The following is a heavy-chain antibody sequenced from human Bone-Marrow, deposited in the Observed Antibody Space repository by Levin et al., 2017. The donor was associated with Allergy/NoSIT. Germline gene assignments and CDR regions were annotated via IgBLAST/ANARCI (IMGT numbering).Heavy chain of an antibody. J-gene: IGHJ4*02. CDR3: AHKLGGCSGSTCYIDKSGVELDY. CDR2: IYWDDDK. Sequence: SGPTLVKPTQTLTLTCTFSGFSLATHGVGVGWIRQPPGEALQWLALIYWDDDKYYNSTLKSRLTITKDTSKNQVVLRMTNMDPVDTATYFCAHKLGGCSGSTCYIDKSGVELDYWGQGTLVIVSS. CDR1: GFSLATHGVG. V-gene: IGHV2-5*02. D-gene: IGHD3-16*01.